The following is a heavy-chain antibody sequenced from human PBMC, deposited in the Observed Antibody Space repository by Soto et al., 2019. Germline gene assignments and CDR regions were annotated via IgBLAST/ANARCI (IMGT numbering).Heavy chain of an antibody. J-gene: IGHJ5*02. CDR1: GYTFTRYT. Sequence: QVQLVQSGAEVKKPGASVKISCKASGYTFTRYTMNWVRQAPGQRLEWMGSINPDNGNTKSSQQFQDRVSITRDQSASTAYMYLSILIAEDTAVYYGARGIATGQLDPWGQGTLVTGSS. D-gene: IGHD2-15*01. CDR3: ARGIATGQLDP. V-gene: IGHV1-3*01. CDR2: INPDNGNT.